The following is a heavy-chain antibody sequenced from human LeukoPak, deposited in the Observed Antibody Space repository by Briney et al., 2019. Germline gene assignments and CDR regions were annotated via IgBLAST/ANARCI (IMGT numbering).Heavy chain of an antibody. J-gene: IGHJ4*02. D-gene: IGHD6-19*01. CDR3: ARDGYSSGWSYY. V-gene: IGHV1-8*02. CDR1: GYTFTSYG. CDR2: MNPNSGNT. Sequence: ASVKVSCKASGYTFTSYGISWVRQAPGQGLEWMGWMNPNSGNTGYAQKFQGRVTMTRNTSISTAYMELSSLRSEDTAVYYCARDGYSSGWSYYWGQGTLVTVSS.